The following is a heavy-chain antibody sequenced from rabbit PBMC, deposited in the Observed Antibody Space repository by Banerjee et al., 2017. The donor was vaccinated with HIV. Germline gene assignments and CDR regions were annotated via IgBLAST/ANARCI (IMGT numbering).Heavy chain of an antibody. D-gene: IGHD2-1*01. CDR2: IWVNNDAT. J-gene: IGHJ4*01. CDR3: AREDHGDAYFKL. CDR1: GFDFSNNA. Sequence: QEQLVESGGGLVQPEGSLTLTCKASGFDFSNNAMCWVRQAPGKGLELIACIWVNNDATWYASWAKGRFTITRSTSLNTVTLQVKSLTAADTATYFCAREDHGDAYFKLWGPGTLVTVS. V-gene: IGHV1S47*01.